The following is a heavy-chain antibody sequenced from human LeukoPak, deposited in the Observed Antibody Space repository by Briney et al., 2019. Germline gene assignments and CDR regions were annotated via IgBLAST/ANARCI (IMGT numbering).Heavy chain of an antibody. CDR1: GYTFTGYY. Sequence: ASVKVSCKASGYTFTGYYMHWVRQAPGQGLEWMGIINPSGGSTSYAQKFQGRVTMTRDTSTSTVYMELSSLRSEDTAVYYCARDYRIYYYGSGSYRAAVGYWGQGTLVTVSS. V-gene: IGHV1-46*01. CDR3: ARDYRIYYYGSGSYRAAVGY. D-gene: IGHD3-10*01. CDR2: INPSGGST. J-gene: IGHJ4*02.